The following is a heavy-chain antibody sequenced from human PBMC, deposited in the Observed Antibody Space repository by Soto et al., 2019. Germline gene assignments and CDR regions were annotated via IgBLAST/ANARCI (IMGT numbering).Heavy chain of an antibody. CDR3: ARTSMVRGVIIPLFDY. V-gene: IGHV4-39*07. J-gene: IGHJ4*02. Sequence: PSETLSLTCTVSGGSISSSSYYWGWIRQPPGKGLEWIGSIYYSGSTNYNPSLESRVTISVDTSKNQFSLKLSSVTAADTAVYYCARTSMVRGVIIPLFDYWGQGTLVTVSS. CDR1: GGSISSSSYY. CDR2: IYYSGST. D-gene: IGHD3-10*01.